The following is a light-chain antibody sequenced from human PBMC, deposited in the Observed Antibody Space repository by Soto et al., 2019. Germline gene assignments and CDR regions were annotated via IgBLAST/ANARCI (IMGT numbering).Light chain of an antibody. V-gene: IGKV1-39*01. Sequence: DIQMTQSPSSLSASVEDRVIITCRASQSISNHLNWYQQKPGKAPKLLIFAASSLQSGVPSRFSGSRSGPDFTLTISSLQADDFATYYCQQYNSYSPWTFGQGTKVDIK. J-gene: IGKJ1*01. CDR1: QSISNH. CDR2: AAS. CDR3: QQYNSYSPWT.